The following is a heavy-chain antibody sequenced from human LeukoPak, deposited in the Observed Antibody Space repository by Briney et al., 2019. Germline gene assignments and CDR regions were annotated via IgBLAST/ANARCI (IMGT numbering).Heavy chain of an antibody. Sequence: PGGSLRLSCAASGFTFDDYAMHWVRQAPGKGLEWVSGISWNSVSIGYEDSVKGRFTISGDNAKNSLYLQMNSLRPEDTALYYCVKDRGLRNQWLQLTYDSWGQGTLVTVSS. CDR2: ISWNSVSI. CDR3: VKDRGLRNQWLQLTYDS. J-gene: IGHJ4*02. D-gene: IGHD5-24*01. V-gene: IGHV3-9*01. CDR1: GFTFDDYA.